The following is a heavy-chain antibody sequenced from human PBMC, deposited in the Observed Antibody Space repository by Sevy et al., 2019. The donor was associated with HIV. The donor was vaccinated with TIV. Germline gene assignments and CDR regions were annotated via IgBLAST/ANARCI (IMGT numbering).Heavy chain of an antibody. V-gene: IGHV1-2*02. D-gene: IGHD3-10*01. CDR2: INPNSGGT. CDR1: GYTFTGYY. Sequence: ASVKVSCKASGYTFTGYYMHWVRQAPGQGLEWMGWINPNSGGTNYAQKFQGRVTMTRDTSISPAYMELSRLRSDDTAVYYCARGVPDEGSFVTMVRGVILKIDYWGQGTLVTVSS. J-gene: IGHJ4*02. CDR3: ARGVPDEGSFVTMVRGVILKIDY.